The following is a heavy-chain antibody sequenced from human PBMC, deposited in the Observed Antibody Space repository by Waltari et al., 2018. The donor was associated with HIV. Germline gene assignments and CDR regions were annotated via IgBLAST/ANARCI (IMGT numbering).Heavy chain of an antibody. CDR1: GGSISSGGYY. J-gene: IGHJ2*01. CDR3: ARARGCGGDCYHWYFDL. Sequence: QVQLQESGPGLVKPSQTLSLTCTVSGGSISSGGYYWSWIRQHPGKGLEWIGYIYYSGSTYYNPSLKSLVTISVDTSKNQFSLKLSSVTAADTAVYYCARARGCGGDCYHWYFDLWGRGTLVTVSS. V-gene: IGHV4-31*01. CDR2: IYYSGST. D-gene: IGHD2-21*02.